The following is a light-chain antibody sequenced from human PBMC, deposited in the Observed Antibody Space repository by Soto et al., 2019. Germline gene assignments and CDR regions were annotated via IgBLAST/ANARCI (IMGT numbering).Light chain of an antibody. Sequence: QSALTQPPSVSGSPGQSVTISCTGTSSDVGAYNFVSWYQQHPGKAPKLMIYDVSKRPSGVPDRFSGSKSGNTASLTISGLQAEDEADFYCCSYAGTYIYVFGTGTKLTVL. CDR2: DVS. J-gene: IGLJ1*01. CDR3: CSYAGTYIYV. V-gene: IGLV2-11*01. CDR1: SSDVGAYNF.